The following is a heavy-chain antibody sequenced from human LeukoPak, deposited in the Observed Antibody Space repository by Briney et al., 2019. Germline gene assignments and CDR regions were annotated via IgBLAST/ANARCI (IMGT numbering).Heavy chain of an antibody. Sequence: GGSLRLSCAASGYTFTSYWMSWVRQAPGKGLEWVANIKTDGSQKYYVDPVKGRFTISRDNAEKSLHLQMNSLRAEDTAVYYCARDSNWTPHMGGYYFDYWGQGTLVTVSS. CDR1: GYTFTSYW. V-gene: IGHV3-7*01. CDR2: IKTDGSQK. D-gene: IGHD1-20*01. J-gene: IGHJ4*02. CDR3: ARDSNWTPHMGGYYFDY.